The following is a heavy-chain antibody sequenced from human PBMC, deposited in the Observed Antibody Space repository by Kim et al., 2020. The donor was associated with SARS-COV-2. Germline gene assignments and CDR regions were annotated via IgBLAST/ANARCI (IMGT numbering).Heavy chain of an antibody. CDR3: ARVMSDGGTLVMDV. CDR2: ISSSSFYI. J-gene: IGHJ6*02. CDR1: GFTFSTYS. V-gene: IGHV3-21*01. D-gene: IGHD3-16*01. Sequence: GGSLRLSCAASGFTFSTYSMTWVRQAPGKVLEWVSAISSSSFYIYHADSVKGRFTTSRDNAKNSLYLQMNSLRAEDTAVYYCARVMSDGGTLVMDVWGQG.